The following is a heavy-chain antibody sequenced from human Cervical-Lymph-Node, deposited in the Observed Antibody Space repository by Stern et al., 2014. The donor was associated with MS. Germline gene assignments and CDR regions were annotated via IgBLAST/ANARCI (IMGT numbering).Heavy chain of an antibody. CDR1: GYTFTGQY. J-gene: IGHJ4*02. D-gene: IGHD3-3*01. V-gene: IGHV1-2*06. Sequence: VQLGQSGAEVKKPGASGTVSCKASGYTFTGQYMNWVRQAPGQGLEWIGRINPNTGGTNYAQNFQARVTMARDTSISTAYMELRSLKFDDTALYFCARGQGVEVAWGQGTLVTVSS. CDR3: ARGQGVEVA. CDR2: INPNTGGT.